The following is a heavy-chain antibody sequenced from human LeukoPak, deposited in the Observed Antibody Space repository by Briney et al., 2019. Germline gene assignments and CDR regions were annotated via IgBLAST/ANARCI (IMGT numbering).Heavy chain of an antibody. CDR2: IYYSGST. CDR3: ARSGITYYYGSGSYNGFDY. D-gene: IGHD3-10*01. J-gene: IGHJ4*02. CDR1: GGSISSYY. V-gene: IGHV4-59*01. Sequence: TSETLSLTCTVSGGSISSYYWSWIRQPPGKGLEWIGYIYYSGSTNYNPSLKSRVTISVDTSKNQFSLKLSSVTAADTAVYYCARSGITYYYGSGSYNGFDYWGQGTLVTVSS.